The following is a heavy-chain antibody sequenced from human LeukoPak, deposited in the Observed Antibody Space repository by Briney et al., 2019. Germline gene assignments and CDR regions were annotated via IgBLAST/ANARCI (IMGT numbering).Heavy chain of an antibody. CDR2: FDPEDGET. J-gene: IGHJ4*02. Sequence: ASVKVSCKVSGYTLTELSMHWVRQAPGKGLEWMGGFDPEDGETSYAQKFQGRVTMTRDTSTSTVYMELSSLRSEDTAVYYCARETEGSYNMWGQGTLVTVSS. V-gene: IGHV1-24*01. CDR1: GYTLTELS. D-gene: IGHD1-26*01. CDR3: ARETEGSYNM.